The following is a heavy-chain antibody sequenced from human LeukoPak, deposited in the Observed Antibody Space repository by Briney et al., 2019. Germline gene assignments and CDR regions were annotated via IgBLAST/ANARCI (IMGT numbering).Heavy chain of an antibody. J-gene: IGHJ4*02. CDR2: ISSNGGST. CDR3: ARGPDYDSSPLNYPSDY. CDR1: GFTFSSYA. V-gene: IGHV3-64*01. D-gene: IGHD3-22*01. Sequence: PGGSLRLSCAASGFTFSSYAMHWVRQAPGKGLEYVSAISSNGGSTYYANSVKGRFTISRDNSKNTLYLQMGSLRAEDMAVYYCARGPDYDSSPLNYPSDYWGQGTLVTVSS.